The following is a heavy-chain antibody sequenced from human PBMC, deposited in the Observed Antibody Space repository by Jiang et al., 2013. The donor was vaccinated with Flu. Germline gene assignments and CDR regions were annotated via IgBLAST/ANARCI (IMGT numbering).Heavy chain of an antibody. CDR2: TTYDGSIQ. Sequence: QPGRSLRLSCAASGFTFSTYPMHWVRQAPGEGLEWVAVTTYDGSIQYYGDSVKGRFTISRDNSKETLYLQMNSLRPEDSAVYYCARDREGDAWAMDVWGQGTTVTVSS. CDR1: GFTFSTYP. D-gene: IGHD3-16*01. CDR3: ARDREGDAWAMDV. V-gene: IGHV3-30-3*01. J-gene: IGHJ6*02.